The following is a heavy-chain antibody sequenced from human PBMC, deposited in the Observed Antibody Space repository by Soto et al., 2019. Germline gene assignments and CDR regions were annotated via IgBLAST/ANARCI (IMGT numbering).Heavy chain of an antibody. CDR3: ASTYGDDDVGVSY. V-gene: IGHV4-39*01. J-gene: IGHJ4*02. CDR1: GGSISSSSYY. D-gene: IGHD4-17*01. CDR2: IFYSGST. Sequence: QLQLQESGPGLVKPSETLSLTCTVSGGSISSSSYYWGWIRQPPGKGLEWIGSIFYSGSTYYNPSLKRRVTIPVDTSKNQFSLKLGSVTAGDTAVYDCASTYGDDDVGVSYGGQGTMVTVSS.